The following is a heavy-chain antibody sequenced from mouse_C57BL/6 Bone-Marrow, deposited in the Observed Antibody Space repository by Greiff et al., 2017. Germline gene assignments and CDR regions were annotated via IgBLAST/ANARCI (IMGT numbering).Heavy chain of an antibody. CDR3: AWRWFYYGDREYFDV. Sequence: EVQLVESGGDLVKPGGSLQLSCAASGFTFSSYCMSWVRQTPDKRLEWVATISSGGSYTYYPDSVKGRFTISRDNAKNTLYLQMSSLKSEDTAMXYCAWRWFYYGDREYFDVWGTGTTITVSS. J-gene: IGHJ1*03. CDR1: GFTFSSYC. D-gene: IGHD1-1*01. CDR2: ISSGGSYT. V-gene: IGHV5-6*01.